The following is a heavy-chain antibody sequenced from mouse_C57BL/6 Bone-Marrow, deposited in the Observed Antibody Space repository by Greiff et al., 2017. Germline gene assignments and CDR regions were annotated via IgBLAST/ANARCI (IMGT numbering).Heavy chain of an antibody. J-gene: IGHJ4*01. CDR1: GFTFSSYG. CDR3: ARNYYAMDY. Sequence: EVHLVESGGDLVKPGGSLKLSCAASGFTFSSYGMSWVRQTPDKRLEWVATISSGGSYTYYPDSVKGRFTIPRDNAKNTLYLQMSSLKSEDTAMYYCARNYYAMDYWGQGTSVTVSS. V-gene: IGHV5-6*01. CDR2: ISSGGSYT.